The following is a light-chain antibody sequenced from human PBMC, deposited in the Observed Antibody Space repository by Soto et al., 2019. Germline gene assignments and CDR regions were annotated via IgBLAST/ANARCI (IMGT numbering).Light chain of an antibody. CDR3: EQYGSTPLT. V-gene: IGKV3-20*01. CDR2: DAS. J-gene: IGKJ4*01. CDR1: QSVGINY. Sequence: EIVLTQSPGTLSLSPGERATLSCRASQSVGINYLAWYQQKPGQAPRFLIYDASSRATGIPDRFSGSGSGTDFTLTISRLEPEDFAVYYCEQYGSTPLTFGGGTKVEIK.